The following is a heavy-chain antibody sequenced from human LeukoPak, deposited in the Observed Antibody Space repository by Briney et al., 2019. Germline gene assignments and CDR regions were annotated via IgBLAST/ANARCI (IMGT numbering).Heavy chain of an antibody. J-gene: IGHJ4*02. CDR1: GFTFSGYG. D-gene: IGHD3-10*01. CDR2: ISYDGSNK. CDR3: AKETPELAMDY. V-gene: IGHV3-30*18. Sequence: GGSLRLSCAASGFTFSGYGMHWVRQAPGKGLEWVAVISYDGSNKYYADSVKGRFTISRDNSKNTLYLQMNSPRPEDTAVYYCAKETPELAMDYWGQGTLVTVSS.